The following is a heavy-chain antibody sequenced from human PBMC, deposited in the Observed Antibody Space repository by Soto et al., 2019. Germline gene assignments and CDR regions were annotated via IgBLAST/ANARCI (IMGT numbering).Heavy chain of an antibody. CDR3: ASDLVGAADSYGLDV. D-gene: IGHD1-26*01. CDR1: GGTFSSYA. CDR2: IIPIFGTA. Sequence: SVKVSCKASGGTFSSYAISWLRQAPGQGLEWMGGIIPIFGTANYAQKFQGRVTITADESTSTAYMELSSLRSEDTAVYYCASDLVGAADSYGLDVWGQGIPVTVSS. J-gene: IGHJ6*02. V-gene: IGHV1-69*13.